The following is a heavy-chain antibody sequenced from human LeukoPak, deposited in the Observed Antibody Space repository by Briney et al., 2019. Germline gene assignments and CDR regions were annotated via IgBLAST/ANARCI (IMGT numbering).Heavy chain of an antibody. CDR2: INTDGNTR. Sequence: GGSLRLSCATSGFTFSTSWMHWVRHAPGKGLVWASRINTDGNTRDYADSVKGRFTISRDNAKNTLYLQMNSLRAEDTAVYYCVRDMGYYDKVWGQGTLVTVSS. CDR3: VRDMGYYDKV. D-gene: IGHD3-22*01. CDR1: GFTFSTSW. J-gene: IGHJ4*02. V-gene: IGHV3-74*01.